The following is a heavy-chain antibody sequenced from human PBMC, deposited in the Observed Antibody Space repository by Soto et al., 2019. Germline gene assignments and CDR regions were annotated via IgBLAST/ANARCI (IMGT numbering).Heavy chain of an antibody. Sequence: QVQLVQSGAEVKKPGASVKVSCKASGYTFTSYAMHWVRQAPGQRLEWMGGINAGNGNTKYSQKFQGRVTITRVTSASTAYMELSRLRSEDTAVYYCARSIVVVTALDYWGQGTLVTVSS. CDR3: ARSIVVVTALDY. D-gene: IGHD2-21*02. J-gene: IGHJ4*02. CDR2: INAGNGNT. V-gene: IGHV1-3*01. CDR1: GYTFTSYA.